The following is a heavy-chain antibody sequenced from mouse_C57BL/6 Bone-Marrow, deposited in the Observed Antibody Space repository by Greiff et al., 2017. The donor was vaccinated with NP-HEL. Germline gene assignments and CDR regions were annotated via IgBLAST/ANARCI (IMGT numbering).Heavy chain of an antibody. D-gene: IGHD2-5*01. CDR2: IYPRSGNT. V-gene: IGHV1-81*01. Sequence: QVQLQQSGAELARPGASVKLSCKASGYTFTSSGISWVKQRTGQGLEWIGEIYPRSGNTYYNEKFKGTATLTADKSSSTAYMELRSLTSEDSAVYFCARSRAYYSNYGYAMDYWGQGTSVTVSS. J-gene: IGHJ4*01. CDR1: GYTFTSSG. CDR3: ARSRAYYSNYGYAMDY.